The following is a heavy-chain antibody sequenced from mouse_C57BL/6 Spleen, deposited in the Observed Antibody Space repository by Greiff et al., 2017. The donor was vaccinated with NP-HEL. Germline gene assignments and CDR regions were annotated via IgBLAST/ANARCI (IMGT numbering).Heavy chain of an antibody. CDR3: ARWAGKGY. D-gene: IGHD3-3*01. J-gene: IGHJ2*01. V-gene: IGHV1-26*01. CDR2: INPNNGGT. Sequence: EVQLQQSGPELVKPGASVKISCKASGYTFTDYYMNWVKQSHGKSLEWIGDINPNNGGTSYNQKFKGKATLTVDKSSSTAYMELRSLTSEDSAVYDCARWAGKGYWGQGTTLTVSS. CDR1: GYTFTDYY.